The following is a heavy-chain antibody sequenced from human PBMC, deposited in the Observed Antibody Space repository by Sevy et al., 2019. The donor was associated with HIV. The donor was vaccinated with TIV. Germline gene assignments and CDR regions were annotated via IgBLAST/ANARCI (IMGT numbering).Heavy chain of an antibody. D-gene: IGHD1-26*01. CDR3: ARAPSGSQGPGQYFHH. J-gene: IGHJ1*01. CDR1: GYTFTNYF. V-gene: IGHV1-18*01. CDR2: ISRYDT. Sequence: ASVKVSCKTSGYTFTNYFITWVRQAPGQGLEWMGRISRYDTNYAQKFQGRVTMTTDTSTITAYMELRSLKSDDTAVDYCARAPSGSQGPGQYFHHWGQGTLVTVSS.